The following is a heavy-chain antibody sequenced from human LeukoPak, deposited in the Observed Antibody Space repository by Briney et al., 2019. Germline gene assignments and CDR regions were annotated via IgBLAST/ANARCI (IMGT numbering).Heavy chain of an antibody. CDR3: AKVSGEYSSSSGDY. D-gene: IGHD6-6*01. J-gene: IGHJ4*02. CDR2: ISWDGGST. Sequence: GGSLRLSCAASGFTFSDYYMSWIRQAPGKGLEWVSLISWDGGSTYYADSVKGRFTISRDNSKNSLYLQMNSLRAEDTALYYCAKVSGEYSSSSGDYWGQGTLVTVSS. CDR1: GFTFSDYY. V-gene: IGHV3-43D*03.